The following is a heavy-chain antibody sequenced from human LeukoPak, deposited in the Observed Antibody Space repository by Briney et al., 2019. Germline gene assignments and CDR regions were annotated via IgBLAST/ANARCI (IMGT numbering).Heavy chain of an antibody. J-gene: IGHJ6*02. CDR3: ARRAAVAGNYGMDV. Sequence: PSETLSLTCAVSGASISSGGYSWSWIRQPPGKDLEWIGYIYHSGSTYYNPSLKSRVTISVDRSKNQFSLKLSSVTAADTAVYYCARRAAVAGNYGMDVWGQGTTVTVSS. V-gene: IGHV4-30-2*01. D-gene: IGHD6-19*01. CDR2: IYHSGST. CDR1: GASISSGGYS.